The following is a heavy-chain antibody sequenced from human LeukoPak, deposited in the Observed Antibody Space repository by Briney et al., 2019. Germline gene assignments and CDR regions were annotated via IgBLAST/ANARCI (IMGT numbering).Heavy chain of an antibody. CDR1: GGSISSGGYY. CDR3: ARDTGYYDSSGYYYFDY. V-gene: IGHV4-31*03. CDR2: IYYSGST. D-gene: IGHD3-22*01. Sequence: SSETLSLTCTVSGGSISSGGYYWSWIRQHPGKGLEWIGYIYYSGSTYYNPSLKSRVTISVDTSKNQFSLKLSSVTAADTAVYYCARDTGYYDSSGYYYFDYWGQGTLVTVSS. J-gene: IGHJ4*02.